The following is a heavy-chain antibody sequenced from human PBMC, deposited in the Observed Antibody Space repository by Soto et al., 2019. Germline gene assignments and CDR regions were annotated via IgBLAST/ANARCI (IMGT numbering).Heavy chain of an antibody. CDR3: ARAPIYDSSGYESGAFDI. D-gene: IGHD3-22*01. V-gene: IGHV1-46*01. Sequence: GASVKVSCKASGYTFTSYYMHCVRQAPGQVLEWMGIINPSGGSTSYAQKFQGRVTMTRDTSTSTVYMELSSLRSEDTAVYYCARAPIYDSSGYESGAFDIWGQGTMVTVSS. J-gene: IGHJ3*02. CDR2: INPSGGST. CDR1: GYTFTSYY.